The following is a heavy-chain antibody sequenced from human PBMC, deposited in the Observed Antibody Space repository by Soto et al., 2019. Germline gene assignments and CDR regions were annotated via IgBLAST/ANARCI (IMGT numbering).Heavy chain of an antibody. J-gene: IGHJ5*02. CDR2: IYYSGNT. CDR1: GASISSYY. Sequence: SETLSLTCTVSGASISSYYWSWIRQPPGKGLEWIGYIYYSGNTNYNPSLKSRLTISVDTSKNQFSLKLTSVTAADTAVYYCARDDIRGYHNWFDPWGQGTLVTGSS. D-gene: IGHD3-22*01. V-gene: IGHV4-59*01. CDR3: ARDDIRGYHNWFDP.